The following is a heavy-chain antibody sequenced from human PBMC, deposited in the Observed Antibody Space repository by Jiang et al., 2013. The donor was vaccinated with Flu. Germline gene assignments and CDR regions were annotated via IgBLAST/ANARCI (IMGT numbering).Heavy chain of an antibody. CDR3: ARGKVDYYAMDV. J-gene: IGHJ6*02. Sequence: SQTLSLTCAISGDSVSSNSAAWNWIRQSPSRGLEWLGRTFYRSKWYSDYAVSVKSRVIVNPDTSKNQFSLQLNSVTPEDTAVYYCARGKVDYYAMDVWGQGTTVTV. CDR1: GDSVSSNSAA. V-gene: IGHV6-1*01. CDR2: TFYRSKWYS.